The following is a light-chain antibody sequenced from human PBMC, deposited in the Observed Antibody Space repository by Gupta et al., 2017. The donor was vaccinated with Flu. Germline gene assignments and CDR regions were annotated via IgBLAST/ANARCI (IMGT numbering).Light chain of an antibody. CDR2: EDN. V-gene: IGLV6-57*02. CDR3: QSYDSSNQRV. Sequence: NSMLTQPHSVSEYSRKTVTITCTGSSSSIASNYVQWYQQRPGSAPTTLIYEDNQRPSGVPDRFSVSIDSSSNSASLTISGLNTEDEADYYCQSYDSSNQRVFGGGTKLTVL. J-gene: IGLJ3*02. CDR1: SSSIASNY.